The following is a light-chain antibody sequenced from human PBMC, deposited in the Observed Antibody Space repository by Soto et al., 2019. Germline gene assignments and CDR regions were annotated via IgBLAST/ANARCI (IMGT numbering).Light chain of an antibody. Sequence: QSVLTQPPSVSGSPGQSVTISCTGTSSDVGAYKYVSWYQQYPGKAPKLMIYEVTKRPSGVPDRFSGSKSGNTASLTVSGLQAEDEADYYCTSYVGNDIWVFGGGTQLTLL. V-gene: IGLV2-8*01. J-gene: IGLJ3*02. CDR3: TSYVGNDIWV. CDR1: SSDVGAYKY. CDR2: EVT.